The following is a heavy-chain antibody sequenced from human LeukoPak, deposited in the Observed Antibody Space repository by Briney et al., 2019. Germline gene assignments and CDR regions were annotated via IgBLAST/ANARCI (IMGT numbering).Heavy chain of an antibody. Sequence: ASVKVSCKASGYTFTGYYMHWVRQAPGQGLEWMGWINPNSGGTNYAQKFQGRVTMTRDTSISTAYMELSRLRSDDTAVYYCARRGQWLVYWYFDLWGRGTLVTVSS. CDR3: ARRGQWLVYWYFDL. J-gene: IGHJ2*01. CDR1: GYTFTGYY. D-gene: IGHD6-19*01. CDR2: INPNSGGT. V-gene: IGHV1-2*02.